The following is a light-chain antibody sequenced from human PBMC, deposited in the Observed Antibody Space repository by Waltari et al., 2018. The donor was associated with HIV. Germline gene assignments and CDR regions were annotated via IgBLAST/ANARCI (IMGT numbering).Light chain of an antibody. V-gene: IGLV1-44*01. CDR3: ATWDDNLKGL. Sequence: QSVLTQPPSVSGAPGQRVTISCSGGSSNIGNNFVNWYQQFPGTAPKLLIYASTQRPSGVPALFSGPQSGSSASLAISGLQSEDEADYYCATWDDNLKGLFGGGTKLTV. J-gene: IGLJ2*01. CDR1: SSNIGNNF. CDR2: AST.